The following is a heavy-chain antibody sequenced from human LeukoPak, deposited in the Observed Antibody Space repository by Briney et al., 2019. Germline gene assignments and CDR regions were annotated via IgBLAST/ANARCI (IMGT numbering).Heavy chain of an antibody. CDR3: AELGITMIGGV. V-gene: IGHV3-7*01. CDR2: IKQDGSEK. D-gene: IGHD3-10*02. CDR1: GFTFSSYW. J-gene: IGHJ6*04. Sequence: GGSLRLSCAASGFTFSSYWMSWVRQAPGKGLEWVANIKQDGSEKDYVDSVEGRFTISRDNAKNSLYLQMNSLRAEDTAVYYCAELGITMIGGVWGKGTTVTISS.